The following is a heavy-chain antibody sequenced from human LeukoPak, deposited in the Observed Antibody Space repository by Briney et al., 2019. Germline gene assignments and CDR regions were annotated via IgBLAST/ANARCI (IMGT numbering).Heavy chain of an antibody. CDR1: GYTFTGYS. CDR3: ARVGVEGASCYDY. CDR2: INPNSGVT. D-gene: IGHD2-2*01. J-gene: IGHJ4*02. Sequence: ASLKVSCKASGYTFTGYSMHWVRQAPGQGLEWMRWINPNSGVTNYAQKFQGRVTMTRDTSISTAYMELSSLRSDDTAVYYCARVGVEGASCYDYWGQGTLVTVSS. V-gene: IGHV1-2*02.